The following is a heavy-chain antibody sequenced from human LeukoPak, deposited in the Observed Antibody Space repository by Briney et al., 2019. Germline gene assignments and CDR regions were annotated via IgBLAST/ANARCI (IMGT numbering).Heavy chain of an antibody. Sequence: PSETLSLTCTVSGGPIYSYYWSWIRQTAGKGLEWIGRLYPGVSTNYNPSLRSRVTMSVDTSRNHFSLKLSSVTAADTAVYYCARDYDKAFDIWGQGTLVTVSS. V-gene: IGHV4-4*07. CDR3: ARDYDKAFDI. D-gene: IGHD3-9*01. CDR1: GGPIYSYY. J-gene: IGHJ4*02. CDR2: LYPGVST.